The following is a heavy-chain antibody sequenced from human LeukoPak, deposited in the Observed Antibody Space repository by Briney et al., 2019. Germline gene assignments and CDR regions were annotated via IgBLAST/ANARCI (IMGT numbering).Heavy chain of an antibody. CDR2: IYTSGST. Sequence: SETLSLTCTVSGGSISSGSYYWSWIRHPAGNGLEWIGRIYTSGSTNYNPSLKSRVTISVDTSKNQFSLKLSSVTAADTAVYYCARNIVATISFDYWGQGTLVTVSS. CDR3: ARNIVATISFDY. D-gene: IGHD5-12*01. V-gene: IGHV4-61*02. J-gene: IGHJ4*02. CDR1: GGSISSGSYY.